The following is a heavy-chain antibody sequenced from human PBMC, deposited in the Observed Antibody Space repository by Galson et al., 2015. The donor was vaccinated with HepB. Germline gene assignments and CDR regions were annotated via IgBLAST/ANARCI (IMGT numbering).Heavy chain of an antibody. CDR1: GYTFDSYD. D-gene: IGHD5-24*01. CDR2: ISVYNGDT. V-gene: IGHV1-18*04. CDR3: ARDFQMSSISLDF. J-gene: IGHJ4*02. Sequence: SVKVSCKASGYTFDSYDITWVRQAPGQGLEWMGWISVYNGDTKYARRFQDRVTLTTDKTTSTAYMELRSLRSDDTGVYFCARDFQMSSISLDFWSQGTLVTVSS.